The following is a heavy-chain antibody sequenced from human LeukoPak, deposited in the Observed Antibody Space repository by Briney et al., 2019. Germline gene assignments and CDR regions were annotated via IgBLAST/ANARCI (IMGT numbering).Heavy chain of an antibody. D-gene: IGHD5-12*01. CDR3: ARDTMATMAWFDP. CDR1: GFTFSSYA. V-gene: IGHV3-21*01. CDR2: ISSSSSYI. Sequence: KPGGSLRLSCAASGFTFSSYAMSWVRQAPGKGLEWVSSISSSSSYIYYADSVKGRFTISRDNAKNSLYLQMNSLRAEDTAVYYCARDTMATMAWFDPWGQGTLVTVSS. J-gene: IGHJ5*02.